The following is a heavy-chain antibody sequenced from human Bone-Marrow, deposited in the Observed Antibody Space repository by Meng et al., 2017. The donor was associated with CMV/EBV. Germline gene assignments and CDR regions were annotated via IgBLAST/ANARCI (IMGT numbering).Heavy chain of an antibody. V-gene: IGHV1-8*03. Sequence: ASVKVSCKASVYTFTSYDINWVRQATGQGLEWMGWMNPNSGNTGYAQKFQGRVTITRNTSISTAYLQWSSLKASDTAMYYCARHKGRYYDFWSGYYLAGVDVWGQGTTVTVSS. D-gene: IGHD3-3*01. CDR3: ARHKGRYYDFWSGYYLAGVDV. CDR1: VYTFTSYD. J-gene: IGHJ6*02. CDR2: MNPNSGNT.